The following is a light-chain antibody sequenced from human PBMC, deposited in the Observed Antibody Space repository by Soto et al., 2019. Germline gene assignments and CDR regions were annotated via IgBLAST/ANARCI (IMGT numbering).Light chain of an antibody. CDR3: QSYDSSLSGSEV. CDR1: SSNIGAGHD. J-gene: IGLJ1*01. CDR2: GNG. V-gene: IGLV1-40*01. Sequence: QSALTQPPSVSGAPGQRVTISCTGSSSNIGAGHDVHWYQQLPGTAPKLLIYGNGNRPSGVPERFSGSKSGTSASLAITGLQAEDEGDYYCQSYDSSLSGSEVFGNGTKVTV.